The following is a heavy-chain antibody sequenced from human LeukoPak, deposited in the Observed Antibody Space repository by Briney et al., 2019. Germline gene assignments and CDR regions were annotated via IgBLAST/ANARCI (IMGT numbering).Heavy chain of an antibody. Sequence: GASVKVSCKTSGYTFTGYYMHWVRQAPGQGLEWMGWINPNSGGTNYAQKFQGRVTMTRDMSTSTVYMELSSLRPEDTAVYYCARDQMEYSSGWYAGYYYYMDVWGKGTTVTVSS. CDR3: ARDQMEYSSGWYAGYYYYMDV. V-gene: IGHV1-2*02. CDR2: INPNSGGT. J-gene: IGHJ6*03. D-gene: IGHD6-19*01. CDR1: GYTFTGYY.